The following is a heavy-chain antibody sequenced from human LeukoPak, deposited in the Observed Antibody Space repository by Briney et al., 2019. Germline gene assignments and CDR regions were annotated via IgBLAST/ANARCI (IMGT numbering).Heavy chain of an antibody. J-gene: IGHJ6*03. CDR3: ARDGDSSGYYGSDYYYYMDV. CDR2: INHSGST. V-gene: IGHV4-34*01. D-gene: IGHD3-22*01. CDR1: GGSFSGYY. Sequence: SETLSLTCAVYGGSFSGYYWSWIRQPPGKGLEGIGEINHSGSTNYNPSLKSRVTISVDTSKNQSCLQLSSVTAADTAVYYCARDGDSSGYYGSDYYYYMDVWGKGTTVTISS.